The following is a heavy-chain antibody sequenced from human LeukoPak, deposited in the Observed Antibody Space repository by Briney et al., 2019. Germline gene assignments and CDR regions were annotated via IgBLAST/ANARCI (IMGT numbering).Heavy chain of an antibody. CDR3: ARRLYCGGDCGYYFDY. Sequence: GESLKISCTGPGYGFNTYYIAWVRQMPGKGLEWMGIIYPSDSDTIYNPSFQGQVTISADKSISTAYLQWSSLKASDTAVYYCARRLYCGGDCGYYFDYWGQGTRVTVSS. V-gene: IGHV5-51*01. D-gene: IGHD2-21*02. J-gene: IGHJ4*02. CDR1: GYGFNTYY. CDR2: IYPSDSDT.